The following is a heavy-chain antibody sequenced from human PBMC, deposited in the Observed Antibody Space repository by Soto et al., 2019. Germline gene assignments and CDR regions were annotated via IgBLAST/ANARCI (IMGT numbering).Heavy chain of an antibody. CDR1: GFTFSSYS. Sequence: QLLESGGGLVQPGGSLRLSCAASGFTFSSYSMNWVRQAPGKGLQWVATVGGGGDNIFYADSVKGRFTISRDDSQNMVFLQMNSLRPEDTAAYFCAKRDSGSGRSPPLVNYWGQGTLVTVSS. J-gene: IGHJ4*02. D-gene: IGHD3-10*01. CDR2: VGGGGDNI. CDR3: AKRDSGSGRSPPLVNY. V-gene: IGHV3-23*01.